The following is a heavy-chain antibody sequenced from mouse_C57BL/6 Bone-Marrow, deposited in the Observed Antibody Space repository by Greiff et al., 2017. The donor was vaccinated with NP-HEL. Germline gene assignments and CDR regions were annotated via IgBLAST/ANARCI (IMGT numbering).Heavy chain of an antibody. Sequence: DVKLVESGGGLVQPGGSLKLSCAASGFTFSDYYMYWVRQTPEKRLEWVAYISNGGGSTYYPDTVKGRFTISRDNAKNTLYLQMSRLKSEDTAMYYCARALFYYDYLYYAMDYWGQGTSVTVSS. CDR1: GFTFSDYY. CDR3: ARALFYYDYLYYAMDY. V-gene: IGHV5-12*01. J-gene: IGHJ4*01. D-gene: IGHD2-4*01. CDR2: ISNGGGST.